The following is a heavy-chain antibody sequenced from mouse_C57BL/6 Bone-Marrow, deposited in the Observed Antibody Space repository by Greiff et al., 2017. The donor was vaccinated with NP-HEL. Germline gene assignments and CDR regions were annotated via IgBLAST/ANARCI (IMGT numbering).Heavy chain of an antibody. V-gene: IGHV6-3*01. Sequence: EGQLKESGGGLVQPGGSMKLSCVASGFTFSNYWMNWVRQSPEKGLEWVAQIRLKSDNYATHYAESVKGRFTISRADSNTTVYLQMNNLRAEDTGIYYCTLLRFSGDYWGQGTSVTVSS. J-gene: IGHJ4*01. CDR3: TLLRFSGDY. CDR2: IRLKSDNYAT. CDR1: GFTFSNYW. D-gene: IGHD1-1*01.